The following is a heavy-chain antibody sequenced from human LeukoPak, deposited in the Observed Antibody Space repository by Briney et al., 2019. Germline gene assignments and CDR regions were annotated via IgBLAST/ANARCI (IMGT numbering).Heavy chain of an antibody. CDR1: GFTFSSYA. CDR3: AKVPRKVHSEDYFDY. Sequence: PGGSLRLSCAASGFTFSSYAMSWVRQAPGKGLEWVSAISGSGGSTYYADSVKGRFTISRDNSKNTLYLQMNSLRAEDTAVYYCAKVPRKVHSEDYFDYWGQGTLVTVSS. CDR2: ISGSGGST. D-gene: IGHD1-14*01. J-gene: IGHJ4*02. V-gene: IGHV3-23*01.